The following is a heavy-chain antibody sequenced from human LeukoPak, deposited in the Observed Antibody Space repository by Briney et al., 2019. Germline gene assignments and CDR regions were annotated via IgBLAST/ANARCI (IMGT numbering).Heavy chain of an antibody. V-gene: IGHV3-20*04. D-gene: IGHD6-19*01. CDR1: GFTFGNYG. Sequence: GGSLRLSCAASGFTFGNYGMSWVRQAPGKGLEWVSGINWNGGSTGYADSVEGRFTISRDNAKNSQYLQMNSLRVEDTAVYYCARDRRGREGAVAGIFDYWGQGTLVTVSS. CDR3: ARDRRGREGAVAGIFDY. CDR2: INWNGGST. J-gene: IGHJ4*02.